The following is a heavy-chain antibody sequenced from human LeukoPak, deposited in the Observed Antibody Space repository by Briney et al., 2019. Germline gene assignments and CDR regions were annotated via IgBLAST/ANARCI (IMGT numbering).Heavy chain of an antibody. J-gene: IGHJ6*03. CDR2: INPNSGGT. CDR1: GYTFTSYG. D-gene: IGHD4-17*01. CDR3: ARDLIRGLNTVTHYYYYMDV. Sequence: RRASVKVSCKASGYTFTSYGISWVRQAPGQGLEWMGWINPNSGGTNYAQKFQGRVTMTRDTSISTAYMELSRLRSDDTAVYYCARDLIRGLNTVTHYYYYMDVWGKGTTVTVSS. V-gene: IGHV1-2*02.